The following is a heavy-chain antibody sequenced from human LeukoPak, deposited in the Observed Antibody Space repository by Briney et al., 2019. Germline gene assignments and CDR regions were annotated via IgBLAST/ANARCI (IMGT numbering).Heavy chain of an antibody. V-gene: IGHV5-51*01. D-gene: IGHD3-10*01. CDR2: IYPGDYDT. J-gene: IGHJ4*02. CDR1: GYTITTYW. Sequence: GESLKISCKGSGYTITTYWIAWVRQMPGKGLEWMGIIYPGDYDTRCSPSFQGQVTISADKSISTAYLQWSKLKASDTAMYYCARNYGSGNYYTPSDYWGQGTLVTVSS. CDR3: ARNYGSGNYYTPSDY.